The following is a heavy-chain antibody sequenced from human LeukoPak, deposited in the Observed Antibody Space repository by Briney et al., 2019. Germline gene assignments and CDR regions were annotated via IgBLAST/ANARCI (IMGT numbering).Heavy chain of an antibody. Sequence: SETLSLTCAVYGGSFSGYYWSWIRQPPGEGLEWIGEINHSGSTNYNPSLKSRVTISADTSKNQFSLKLSSVTAADTAVYYCARENGLHTYWGQGTLVTVSS. D-gene: IGHD4-11*01. V-gene: IGHV4-34*01. J-gene: IGHJ4*02. CDR3: ARENGLHTY. CDR1: GGSFSGYY. CDR2: INHSGST.